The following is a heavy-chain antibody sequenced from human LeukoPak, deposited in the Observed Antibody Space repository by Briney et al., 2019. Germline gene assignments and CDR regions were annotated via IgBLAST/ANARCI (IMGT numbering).Heavy chain of an antibody. CDR2: IYYSGST. V-gene: IGHV4-39*01. CDR3: ASETRGLRNNDY. Sequence: NPSETLSLTCTVSGGSISSSSYYWGWIRQPPGKGLEWIGSIYYSGSTYYNPSLKSRVTISVDTSKSQFSLKLSSVTAADTAVYYCASETRGLRNNDYWGQGTLVTVSS. J-gene: IGHJ4*02. CDR1: GGSISSSSYY. D-gene: IGHD1/OR15-1a*01.